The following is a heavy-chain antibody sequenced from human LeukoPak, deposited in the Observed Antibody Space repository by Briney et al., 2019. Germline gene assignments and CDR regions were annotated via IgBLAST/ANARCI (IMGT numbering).Heavy chain of an antibody. V-gene: IGHV3-48*03. CDR2: FSRSGETT. CDR3: ARVVTYDSSGYYVNY. D-gene: IGHD3-22*01. J-gene: IGHJ4*02. Sequence: GGSLRLSCAASGFTVNNYDMHWMRQAPGKGLEWVSYFSRSGETTLYADSVKGRFTISRDNAKNTLYLQMNSLRAEDTAVYYCARVVTYDSSGYYVNYWGQGTLVTVSS. CDR1: GFTVNNYD.